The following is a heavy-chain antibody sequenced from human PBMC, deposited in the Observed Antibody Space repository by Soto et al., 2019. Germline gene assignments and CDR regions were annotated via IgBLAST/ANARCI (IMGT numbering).Heavy chain of an antibody. J-gene: IGHJ4*02. V-gene: IGHV3-72*01. CDR2: TRNKANSYTT. CDR3: ARVWFGEVFPDY. Sequence: EVQLVESGGGLVQPGGSLRLSCAASGFTFSDHYMDWVRQAPGKGLEWVGRTRNKANSYTTEYAASVKGRFTISRDDSKNSLYLQMNSLKTEDTAVYYCARVWFGEVFPDYWGQGTLVTVSS. CDR1: GFTFSDHY. D-gene: IGHD3-10*01.